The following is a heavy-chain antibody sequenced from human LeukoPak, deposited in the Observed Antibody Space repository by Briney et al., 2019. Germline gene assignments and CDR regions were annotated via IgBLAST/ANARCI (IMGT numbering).Heavy chain of an antibody. Sequence: GASLKISCKGSGYSFTSYWISWVRQMPGKGLERMGRIDPSDSYTNYSPSFQGHVTSSADKSISTAYLQWSSLKASYTAMYYCARPLPGAHSGSYYFDFWGQGTLVAVSS. CDR3: ARPLPGAHSGSYYFDF. D-gene: IGHD1-26*01. V-gene: IGHV5-10-1*01. CDR2: IDPSDSYT. J-gene: IGHJ4*02. CDR1: GYSFTSYW.